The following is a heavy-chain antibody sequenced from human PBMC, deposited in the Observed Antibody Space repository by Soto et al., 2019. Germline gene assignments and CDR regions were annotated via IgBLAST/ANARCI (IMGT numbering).Heavy chain of an antibody. CDR3: VRDRPSSGDCFDY. CDR2: TYYRSKWYT. J-gene: IGHJ4*02. V-gene: IGHV6-1*01. D-gene: IGHD4-17*01. Sequence: PSQTLSLTCVISGDSVSSNSAAWNWIRQSPSRGLEWLGRTYYRSKWYTDYAESVKSRITVSPDTSENQFSLHLNSVTPEDTAVYYCVRDRPSSGDCFDYWAQGALVTVSA. CDR1: GDSVSSNSAA.